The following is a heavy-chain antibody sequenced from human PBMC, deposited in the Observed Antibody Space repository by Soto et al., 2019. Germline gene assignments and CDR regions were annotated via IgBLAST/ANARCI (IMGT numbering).Heavy chain of an antibody. Sequence: QVQLVQSGAEVKTPGASGKVSCKPSGYTFAGYDFTWVRQAPGQGLEWMGWMNPNRNNTGYAQNFQGRLTMTRDIALSIAHMELSSLRNEDTAVYYCARSDGYHFNGLDSWGQGTLVTVSA. J-gene: IGHJ5*01. V-gene: IGHV1-8*01. CDR2: MNPNRNNT. D-gene: IGHD2-21*01. CDR1: GYTFAGYD. CDR3: ARSDGYHFNGLDS.